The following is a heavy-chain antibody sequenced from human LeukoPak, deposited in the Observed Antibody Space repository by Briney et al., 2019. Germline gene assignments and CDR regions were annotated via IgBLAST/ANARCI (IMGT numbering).Heavy chain of an antibody. D-gene: IGHD2-15*01. CDR1: GGSISSYY. V-gene: IGHV4-59*01. Sequence: SETLSLTCTVSGGSISSYYWSWIRQPPGKGLEWIGYIYYSGSTNYNPSLKSRVTISVDTSKNQFSLKLSSVTAADTAVYYCARSGYCSDGSCYPYDAFDIWGQGTMVTVSS. J-gene: IGHJ3*02. CDR3: ARSGYCSDGSCYPYDAFDI. CDR2: IYYSGST.